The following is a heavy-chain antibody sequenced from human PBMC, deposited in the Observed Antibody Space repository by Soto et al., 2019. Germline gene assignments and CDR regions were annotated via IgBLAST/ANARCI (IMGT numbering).Heavy chain of an antibody. J-gene: IGHJ4*02. Sequence: QVQLVQSGAEVKKPGASVKVSCKASGYTFTSYDINWVRQATGQGLEWMGWMNPNSGNTGYAQKFQGRGTMTRNTSLSTAYKGLSSLRSEDTAVYYCAGGYYGSGSYELDYWGQGTLVTVSS. CDR3: AGGYYGSGSYELDY. CDR1: GYTFTSYD. V-gene: IGHV1-8*01. D-gene: IGHD3-10*01. CDR2: MNPNSGNT.